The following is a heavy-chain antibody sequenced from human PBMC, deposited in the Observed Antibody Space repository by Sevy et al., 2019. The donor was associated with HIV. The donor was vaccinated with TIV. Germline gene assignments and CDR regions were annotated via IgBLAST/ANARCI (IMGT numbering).Heavy chain of an antibody. CDR3: TRVRDDFWIYYGMDV. V-gene: IGHV3-49*03. D-gene: IGHD3-3*01. Sequence: GGSPRLSCTASGFTFGDYAMSWFRQAPGKGLEWVGFIRSKAYGGTTEYAASVKGRFTISRDDSKSIAYLQMNSLRTEDTAVYYCTRVRDDFWIYYGMDVWGQGTTVTVSS. J-gene: IGHJ6*02. CDR1: GFTFGDYA. CDR2: IRSKAYGGTT.